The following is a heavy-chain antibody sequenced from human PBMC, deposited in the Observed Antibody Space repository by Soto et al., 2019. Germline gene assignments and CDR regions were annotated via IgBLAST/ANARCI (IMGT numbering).Heavy chain of an antibody. CDR3: ARDRVVVTAGGVFDY. V-gene: IGHV1-18*04. Sequence: ASVKVSCKASGYTFTSYGISWVRQAPGQGLEWMGWISAYNGNTNYAQKLQGRVTMTTDTSTSTANMELRSLRSDDTAVYYCARDRVVVTAGGVFDYWGQGTLVTVSS. CDR1: GYTFTSYG. D-gene: IGHD2-21*02. J-gene: IGHJ4*02. CDR2: ISAYNGNT.